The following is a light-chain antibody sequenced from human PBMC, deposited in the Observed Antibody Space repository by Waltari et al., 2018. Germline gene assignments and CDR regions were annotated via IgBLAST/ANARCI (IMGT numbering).Light chain of an antibody. CDR3: QQRNGWPPMYT. CDR2: DAS. CDR1: PSISNF. V-gene: IGKV3-11*01. Sequence: EIVLTQSPATLSLSPGERVTLSCRASPSISNFLAWYQQRPGQAPRLLMYDASKRAIGIPARFSGSGSGTDFTLTISSLEPEDSGIYYCQQRNGWPPMYTFGQGTKLEIK. J-gene: IGKJ2*01.